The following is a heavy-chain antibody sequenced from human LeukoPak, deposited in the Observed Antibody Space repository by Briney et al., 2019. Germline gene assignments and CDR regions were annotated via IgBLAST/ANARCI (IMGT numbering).Heavy chain of an antibody. CDR1: GYTFTSYD. V-gene: IGHV1-8*01. J-gene: IGHJ4*02. D-gene: IGHD6-6*01. CDR3: ARKGSSSCFDY. CDR2: MNPNSGNT. Sequence: ASVKVSCKASGYTFTSYDINWVRQATGRGLEWMGWMNPNSGNTGYAQKFQGRVTMTRDTSTSTVYMELSSLRSEDTAVYYCARKGSSSCFDYWGQGTLVTVSS.